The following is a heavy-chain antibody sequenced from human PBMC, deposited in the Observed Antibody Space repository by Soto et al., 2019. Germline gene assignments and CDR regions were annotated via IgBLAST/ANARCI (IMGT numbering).Heavy chain of an antibody. J-gene: IGHJ4*02. CDR1: GGSISNAAYS. V-gene: IGHV4-30-2*01. Sequence: PSETLSLTCTVSGGSISNAAYSWSWIRQPPGNGLEWIGYIYPSGMPFYNPSLRSRVTISIDRSNDQFSLNLKSVTAADTAVYYCARERGGYGLFDSWGQGTLVTVSS. CDR3: ARERGGYGLFDS. D-gene: IGHD5-18*01. CDR2: IYPSGMP.